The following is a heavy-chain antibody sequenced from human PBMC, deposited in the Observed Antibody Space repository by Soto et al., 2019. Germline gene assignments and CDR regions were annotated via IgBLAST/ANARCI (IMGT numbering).Heavy chain of an antibody. V-gene: IGHV3-48*03. Sequence: HPGGFLRLSCAGSGFTFRNSEMFWVRQAPGKGLEWVSKINYSGSNIYYSKSVKGRFTISRDNAKNSLYLQMNSLTDEDTAIYFCASEALCGADCYFFEYWGPGTLVTVS. CDR1: GFTFRNSE. D-gene: IGHD2-21*02. CDR2: INYSGSNI. J-gene: IGHJ4*02. CDR3: ASEALCGADCYFFEY.